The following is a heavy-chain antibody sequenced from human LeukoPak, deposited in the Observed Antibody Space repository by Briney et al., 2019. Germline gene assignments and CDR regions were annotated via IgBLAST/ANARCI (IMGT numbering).Heavy chain of an antibody. CDR3: ARDLIGGDRYNFDF. J-gene: IGHJ4*02. Sequence: GGSLRLSCATSGFTFSSFWMSWVRQAPGKGLEWVATINQGGGEKNYVDSVKGRFTISRDNAKNSLYLQMNSLRAEDTAVYYCARDLIGGDRYNFDFWGQGTLVTV. CDR2: INQGGGEK. V-gene: IGHV3-7*01. CDR1: GFTFSSFW. D-gene: IGHD3-16*02.